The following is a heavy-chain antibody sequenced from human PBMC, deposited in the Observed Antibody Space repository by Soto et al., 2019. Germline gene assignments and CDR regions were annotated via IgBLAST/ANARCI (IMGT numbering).Heavy chain of an antibody. V-gene: IGHV3-48*02. Sequence: LRLSCAASGFTFSTYAMNWVRQFPGRGLEWVSYISSSSSAIDYADSVKGRFTVSRDNAKNSLYLQMNSLRDEDTAVYYCASDRSLGSNWYYYLESWGQGTLVTVSS. D-gene: IGHD3-16*01. CDR2: ISSSSSAI. J-gene: IGHJ4*02. CDR3: ASDRSLGSNWYYYLES. CDR1: GFTFSTYA.